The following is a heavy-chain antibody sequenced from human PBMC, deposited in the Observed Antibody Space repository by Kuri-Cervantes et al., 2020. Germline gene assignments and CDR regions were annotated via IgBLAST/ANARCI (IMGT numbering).Heavy chain of an antibody. CDR1: GGSFSGYY. CDR3: ARDSSGYYYFDF. CDR2: INHSGST. Sequence: SETLSLTCAVYGGSFSGYYWSWIRQPPGKGLEWIGEINHSGSTNYNPSLKSRVTISLDTSKNQFSLKLDSVTAADTAVYYCARDSSGYYYFDFWGQGTLVTVSS. D-gene: IGHD3-22*01. V-gene: IGHV4-34*01. J-gene: IGHJ4*02.